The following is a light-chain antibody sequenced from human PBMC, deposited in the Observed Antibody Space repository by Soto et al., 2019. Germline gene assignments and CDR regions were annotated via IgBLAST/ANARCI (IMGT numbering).Light chain of an antibody. Sequence: EFVLTQSPGTLALSPGERATLSCRASQSVRSNYLAWYQQKPGQSPRLLICGASNRATGIPDRFSGSGSGTDFTLTISRLEPEHFAVFYCQHYGSSAYTFGQGTTLEIK. V-gene: IGKV3-20*01. CDR1: QSVRSNY. J-gene: IGKJ2*01. CDR3: QHYGSSAYT. CDR2: GAS.